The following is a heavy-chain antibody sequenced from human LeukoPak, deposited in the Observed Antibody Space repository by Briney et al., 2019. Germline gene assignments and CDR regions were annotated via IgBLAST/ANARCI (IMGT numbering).Heavy chain of an antibody. Sequence: PGGSLRLSCRASRFSFRDYDMHWVHQAPGKGLEWVAVISSDGSRKHYGDSVKGRFIISRDNSESTLFLQMNSLRTDDTSVYFCAKYAYNWNAPDGFDMWGQGTMVIVSS. CDR3: AKYAYNWNAPDGFDM. J-gene: IGHJ3*02. D-gene: IGHD1-1*01. V-gene: IGHV3-30*18. CDR1: RFSFRDYD. CDR2: ISSDGSRK.